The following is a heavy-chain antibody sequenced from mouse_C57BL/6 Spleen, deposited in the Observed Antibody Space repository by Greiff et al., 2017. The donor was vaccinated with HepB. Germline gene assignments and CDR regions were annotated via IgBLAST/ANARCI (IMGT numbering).Heavy chain of an antibody. CDR3: ARGGLYGSRYWYFDV. CDR1: GFTFSSYA. J-gene: IGHJ1*03. Sequence: EVQLVESGGGLVKPGGSLKLSCAASGFTFSSYAMSWVRQTPEKRLEWVATISDGGSYTYYPDNVKGRFTISRDNAKNNLYLQMSHLKSEDTAMYYCARGGLYGSRYWYFDVWGTGTTVTVSS. V-gene: IGHV5-4*01. D-gene: IGHD1-1*01. CDR2: ISDGGSYT.